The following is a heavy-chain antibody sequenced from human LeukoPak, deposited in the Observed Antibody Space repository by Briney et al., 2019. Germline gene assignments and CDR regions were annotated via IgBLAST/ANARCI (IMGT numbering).Heavy chain of an antibody. Sequence: GGSLRLSCAASGFTFSSYWMFWVRQAPGKGLVWVSRINTDASSTTFADFVKGRFTISRDNAKSTLYLQMDSLRAEDTAVYYCARDLHWNQLGLWGQGTLVTVSS. CDR2: INTDASST. J-gene: IGHJ4*02. D-gene: IGHD1-14*01. CDR1: GFTFSSYW. V-gene: IGHV3-74*01. CDR3: ARDLHWNQLGL.